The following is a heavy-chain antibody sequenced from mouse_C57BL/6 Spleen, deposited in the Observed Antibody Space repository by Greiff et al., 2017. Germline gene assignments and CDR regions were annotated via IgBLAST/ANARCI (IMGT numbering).Heavy chain of an antibody. CDR1: GYTFTSYW. CDR2: IDPSDSET. CDR3: ARGGGYDKVYAMDY. Sequence: QVQLQQSGAELVRPGSSVKLSCKASGYTFTSYWMHWVKQRPIQGLEWIGNIDPSDSETHYNQKFKDKATLTVAKSSSTAYMQISSLTSEDSAVYYWARGGGYDKVYAMDYWGQGTSVTVSS. D-gene: IGHD2-2*01. V-gene: IGHV1-52*01. J-gene: IGHJ4*01.